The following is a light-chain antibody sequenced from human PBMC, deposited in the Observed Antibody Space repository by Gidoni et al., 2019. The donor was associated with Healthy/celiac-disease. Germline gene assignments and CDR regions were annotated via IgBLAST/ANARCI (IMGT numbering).Light chain of an antibody. J-gene: IGKJ2*01. CDR2: NAS. Sequence: DIQMAQSPSTLSASVEDRVTITCRASQSISSWLAWYQQKPGKAPKLLIYNASSLDSGVPSRFRGSGSWTEFTLTISSLQPDDFATYYCQQYNSYPYTFGQGTKLEIK. V-gene: IGKV1-5*03. CDR1: QSISSW. CDR3: QQYNSYPYT.